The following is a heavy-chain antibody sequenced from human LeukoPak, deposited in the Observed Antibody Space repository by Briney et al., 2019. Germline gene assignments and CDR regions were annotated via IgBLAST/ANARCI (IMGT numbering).Heavy chain of an antibody. CDR3: ARGTSLIVGATIAFFDC. V-gene: IGHV1-18*01. J-gene: IGHJ4*02. CDR2: INTYNGNT. CDR1: GYTFTSHG. Sequence: ASVKVSCMASGYTFTSHGISWVRQAPGQGLEWMGWINTYNGNTNYAQKLQGRVTMTTDTSTSTAYMDLRSLRSDDTAVYYCARGTSLIVGATIAFFDCWGQGTLVTVSS. D-gene: IGHD1-26*01.